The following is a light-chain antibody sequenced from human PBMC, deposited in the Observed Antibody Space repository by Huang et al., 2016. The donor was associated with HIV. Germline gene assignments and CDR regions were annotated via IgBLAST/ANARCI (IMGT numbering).Light chain of an antibody. J-gene: IGKJ1*01. CDR1: QSVGTN. CDR3: QQYNNWPPRGT. CDR2: DAS. Sequence: EIVVTQSPASLSVFPGARATLSCRASQSVGTNMAWYQQKPGQAPMLLIFDASARATGVPARFSGSESGTDFTLTISGLQSEDFGIYYCQQYNNWPPRGTFGQGTKVEI. V-gene: IGKV3-15*01.